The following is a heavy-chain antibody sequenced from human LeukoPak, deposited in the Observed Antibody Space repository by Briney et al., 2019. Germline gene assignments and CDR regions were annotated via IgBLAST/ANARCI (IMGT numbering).Heavy chain of an antibody. CDR2: IYNNGRT. Sequence: SETLSLTCTVSGGSISSGDYYWSWIRQPPGKGLEWIGYIYNNGRTYYNPSLRSRVTISVDTSKNLFSLKVSSVTAADAAVYYCARGRSSSWSSFDYWGQGTLVTVSS. D-gene: IGHD6-13*01. CDR3: ARGRSSSWSSFDY. V-gene: IGHV4-30-4*01. J-gene: IGHJ4*02. CDR1: GGSISSGDYY.